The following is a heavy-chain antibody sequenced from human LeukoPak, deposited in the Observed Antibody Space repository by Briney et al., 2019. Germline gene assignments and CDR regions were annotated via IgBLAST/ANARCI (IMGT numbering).Heavy chain of an antibody. CDR3: ARGVVTATQHDAFDI. J-gene: IGHJ3*02. D-gene: IGHD2-21*02. V-gene: IGHV1-46*01. CDR1: GYTFTSYY. Sequence: GASVKVSCKASGYTFTSYYMHWVRQAPGQGLEWMGIINPSGGSTSYAQKFQGRVTMTRDTSTSTVYMGPSSLRSEDTAVYYCARGVVTATQHDAFDIWGQGTMVTVSS. CDR2: INPSGGST.